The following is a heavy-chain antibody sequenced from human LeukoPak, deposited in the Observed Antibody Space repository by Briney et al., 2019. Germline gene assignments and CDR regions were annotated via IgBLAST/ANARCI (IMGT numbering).Heavy chain of an antibody. CDR3: ARELGCSSTSCPSQDY. V-gene: IGHV4-59*12. Sequence: SETLSLTCTVSGGSISSYYWSWIRQPPGKGLEWIGYIYYSGSTNYNPSLKSRVTMSVDTSKNQFSLKLSSVTAADTAVYYCARELGCSSTSCPSQDYWGQGTLVTVSS. D-gene: IGHD2-2*01. CDR1: GGSISSYY. CDR2: IYYSGST. J-gene: IGHJ4*02.